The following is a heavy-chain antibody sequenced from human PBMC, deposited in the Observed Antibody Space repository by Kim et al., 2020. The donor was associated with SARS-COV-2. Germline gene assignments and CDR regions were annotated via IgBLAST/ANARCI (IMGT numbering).Heavy chain of an antibody. J-gene: IGHJ4*02. CDR3: AKDGHIVVVPAARSFDY. CDR1: GFTFSSYA. D-gene: IGHD2-2*01. V-gene: IGHV3-23*01. CDR2: ISGSGGST. Sequence: GGSLRLSCAASGFTFSSYAMSWVRQAPGKGLEWVSAISGSGGSTYYADSMKGRFTISRDNSKNTLYLQMNSLRAEDTAVYYCAKDGHIVVVPAARSFDYWGQGTLVTVSS.